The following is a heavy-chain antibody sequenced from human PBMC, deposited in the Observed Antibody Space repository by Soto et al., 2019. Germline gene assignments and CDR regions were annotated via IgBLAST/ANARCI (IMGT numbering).Heavy chain of an antibody. D-gene: IGHD3-10*01. V-gene: IGHV3-33*01. CDR1: GFVFSSYG. Sequence: SLRLSCATSGFVFSSYGMQWFRQAPGKGLEWVAAISHDGSEKYYADLVKGRFTISRDNSKSTLYLQMNSLRAEDTAVYYCARDPRGCPGAYYYNYCGLDVWAQGSTVTVSS. J-gene: IGHJ6*02. CDR3: ARDPRGCPGAYYYNYCGLDV. CDR2: ISHDGSEK.